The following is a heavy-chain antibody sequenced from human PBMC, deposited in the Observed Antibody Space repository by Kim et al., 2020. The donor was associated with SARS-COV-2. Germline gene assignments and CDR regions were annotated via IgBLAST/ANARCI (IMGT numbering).Heavy chain of an antibody. D-gene: IGHD3-10*01. J-gene: IGHJ6*02. CDR3: ARDRKRTSNALGFGELRLSYYYGMDV. CDR1: GGTFSSYA. V-gene: IGHV1-69*13. Sequence: SVKVSCKASGGTFSSYAISWVRQAPGQGLEWMGGIIPIFGTANYAQKFQGRVTITADESTSTAYMELSSLRSEDTAVYYCARDRKRTSNALGFGELRLSYYYGMDVWGQGTTVTVSS. CDR2: IIPIFGTA.